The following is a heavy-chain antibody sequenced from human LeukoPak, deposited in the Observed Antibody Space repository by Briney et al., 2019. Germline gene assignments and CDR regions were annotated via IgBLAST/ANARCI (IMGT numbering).Heavy chain of an antibody. CDR3: ARGAAGYCSGGSCYRYYFDY. V-gene: IGHV1-46*01. CDR1: GYTFTSYY. Sequence: GASVKVSCKASGYTFTSYYMHWVRQAPGQGLEWMGIINPSGGSTSCAQKFQGRVTMTRDMSTSTVYMELSSLRSEDTAVYYCARGAAGYCSGGSCYRYYFDYWGQGTLVTVSS. J-gene: IGHJ4*02. CDR2: INPSGGST. D-gene: IGHD2-15*01.